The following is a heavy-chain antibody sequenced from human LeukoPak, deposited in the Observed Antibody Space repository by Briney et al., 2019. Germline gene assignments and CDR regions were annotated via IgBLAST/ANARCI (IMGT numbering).Heavy chain of an antibody. D-gene: IGHD2/OR15-2a*01. V-gene: IGHV3-64*01. Sequence: AGGSLRLSCAASGFTFTTYAMDWVRQVPGKGLEHVSGISSNGYNTYYANSVEGRFTISRDNSKNTLYLQMGSLRGEDMAVYYCARRPVSSQYYFDYWGQGALVTVSS. CDR2: ISSNGYNT. CDR3: ARRPVSSQYYFDY. CDR1: GFTFTTYA. J-gene: IGHJ4*02.